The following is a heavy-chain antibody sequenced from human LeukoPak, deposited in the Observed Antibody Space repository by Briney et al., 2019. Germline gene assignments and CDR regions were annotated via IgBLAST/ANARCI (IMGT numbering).Heavy chain of an antibody. Sequence: PSETLSLTCAVYGGSFSGYYWSWIRQPPGKGLEWIGEINHSGSTNYNPSLKSRVTISVDTSKNQFPLKLSSVTAADTAVYYCARDGAGWFEYYFDYWGQGTLVTVSS. D-gene: IGHD3-10*01. V-gene: IGHV4-34*01. CDR1: GGSFSGYY. CDR3: ARDGAGWFEYYFDY. CDR2: INHSGST. J-gene: IGHJ4*02.